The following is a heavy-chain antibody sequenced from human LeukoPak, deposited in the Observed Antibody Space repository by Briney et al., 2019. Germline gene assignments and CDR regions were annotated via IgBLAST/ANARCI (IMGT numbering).Heavy chain of an antibody. CDR1: GYTFTSYA. V-gene: IGHV7-4-1*02. CDR3: AREWTEYLSPLYDSSEVAFDI. CDR2: INTNTGNP. Sequence: ASVKVSCKASGYTFTSYAMNWVRQSPGQGLEWMGWINTNTGNPTYAQGFTGRFVFSLDTSVSTAYLQISSLKAEDTAVYYCAREWTEYLSPLYDSSEVAFDIWGQGTMVTVSS. J-gene: IGHJ3*02. D-gene: IGHD3-22*01.